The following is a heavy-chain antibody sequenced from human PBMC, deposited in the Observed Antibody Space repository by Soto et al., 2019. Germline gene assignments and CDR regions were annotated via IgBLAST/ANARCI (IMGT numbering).Heavy chain of an antibody. CDR3: ARVSYSSSWYDY. D-gene: IGHD6-13*01. J-gene: IGHJ4*02. CDR2: IGISGGT. Sequence: PGGSLRLSCAASGFTFSNYDMHWVRQAPGKGLEWVSAIGISGGTYYPDSVTGRFTISRENAKNSMYLQMDSLRAGDTAVYYCARVSYSSSWYDYWGQGTLVTVSS. V-gene: IGHV3-13*04. CDR1: GFTFSNYD.